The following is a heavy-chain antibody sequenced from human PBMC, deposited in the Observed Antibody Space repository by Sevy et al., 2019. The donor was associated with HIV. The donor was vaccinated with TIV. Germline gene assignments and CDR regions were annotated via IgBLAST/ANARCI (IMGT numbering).Heavy chain of an antibody. CDR2: ISGSGTST. J-gene: IGHJ3*01. CDR3: AKDRGGYCSGGTCYGDAFDF. Sequence: HGGSLRLSCTASQFTFSTDAMSWVRQAPGKGLEWVSIISGSGTSTYYADSVKDRFSISRDNSRGTLHLQMNSLRAEDTALYYCAKDRGGYCSGGTCYGDAFDFWGPGTMVTVSS. D-gene: IGHD2-15*01. V-gene: IGHV3-23*01. CDR1: QFTFSTDA.